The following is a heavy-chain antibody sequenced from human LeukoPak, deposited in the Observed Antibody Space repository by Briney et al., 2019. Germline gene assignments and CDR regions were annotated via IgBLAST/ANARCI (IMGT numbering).Heavy chain of an antibody. CDR1: GGTFSSYA. Sequence: GASVTVSCKASGGTFSSYAISWVRQAPGQGLEGMGRIIPILGIANYAQKFQGRVTITADKSTSTAYMELSSLRSEDTAVYYCARDRYCSGGSWCWFDPWGQETLVTVSS. V-gene: IGHV1-69*04. CDR3: ARDRYCSGGSWCWFDP. J-gene: IGHJ5*02. CDR2: IIPILGIA. D-gene: IGHD2-15*01.